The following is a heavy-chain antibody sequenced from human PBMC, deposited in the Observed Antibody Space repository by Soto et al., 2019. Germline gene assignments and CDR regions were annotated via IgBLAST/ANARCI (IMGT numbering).Heavy chain of an antibody. CDR3: VRDCSSYDHIWGSYCYFDF. J-gene: IGHJ4*02. CDR2: ISGSGRQI. CDR1: GYPFSSYS. Sequence: EVQLVESGGGLVKTGGSLRLSCEASGYPFSSYSMNWVRQAPGKGLEWVSFISGSGRQIYYADSVKGRFTISRDNARNSLSLQLDSLRADDTAVYYCVRDCSSYDHIWGSYCYFDFWGQGSLVTVSS. D-gene: IGHD3-16*01. V-gene: IGHV3-21*01.